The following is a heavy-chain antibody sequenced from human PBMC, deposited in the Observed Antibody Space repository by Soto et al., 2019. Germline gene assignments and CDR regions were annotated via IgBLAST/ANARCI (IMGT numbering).Heavy chain of an antibody. CDR1: GYTFTSYG. Sequence: QVQLVQSGAEVKKPGASVKVSCKASGYTFTSYGISWVRQDPGQGLEWMGCISAYNGNTNYAQKLQGRVTMTTDTSTSTAYMELRSLRSDDTAVYYCPRVRIVSFFVGPRDAFDIWGQGTMVTVSS. CDR2: ISAYNGNT. V-gene: IGHV1-18*01. D-gene: IGHD3-22*01. CDR3: PRVRIVSFFVGPRDAFDI. J-gene: IGHJ3*02.